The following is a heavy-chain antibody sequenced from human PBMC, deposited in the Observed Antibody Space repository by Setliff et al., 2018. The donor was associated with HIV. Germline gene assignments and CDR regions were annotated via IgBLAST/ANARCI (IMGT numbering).Heavy chain of an antibody. CDR2: IIPIFGTP. V-gene: IGHV1-69*05. D-gene: IGHD1-1*01. CDR1: GGIFSRFA. CDR3: ASSAGAVPTTAPYGDYYYYFYMDV. J-gene: IGHJ6*03. Sequence: ASVKVSCKASGGIFSRFAFSWVRQAPGQGLEWMGGIIPIFGTPNYAQKFQGRVTITTDESTNTVYMELYSLTSEDTAIYYCASSAGAVPTTAPYGDYYYYFYMDVWGKGTTVTVPS.